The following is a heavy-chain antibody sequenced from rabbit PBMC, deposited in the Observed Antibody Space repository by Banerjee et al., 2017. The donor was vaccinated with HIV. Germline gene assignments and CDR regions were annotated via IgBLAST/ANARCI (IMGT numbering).Heavy chain of an antibody. Sequence: QEQLVESGGGLVKPGASLTLTCTASGFSFSSGYYMCWVRQAPGKGLEWIGCIAIGSGSTYYASWAKGRFCISKTSSTTVTLQMTSLTAADTATYFCARGGTSAWAYFKLWGQGTLVTVS. D-gene: IGHD7-1*01. CDR3: ARGGTSAWAYFKL. CDR2: IAIGSGST. CDR1: GFSFSSGYY. J-gene: IGHJ4*01. V-gene: IGHV1S45*01.